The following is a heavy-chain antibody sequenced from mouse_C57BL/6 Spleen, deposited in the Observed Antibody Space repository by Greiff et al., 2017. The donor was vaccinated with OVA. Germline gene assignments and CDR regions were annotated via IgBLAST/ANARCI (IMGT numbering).Heavy chain of an antibody. CDR2: IDPSDSYT. CDR1: GYTFTSYW. CDR3: AAGSSYKDY. D-gene: IGHD1-1*01. J-gene: IGHJ2*01. V-gene: IGHV1-69*01. Sequence: QVQLKQPGAELVMPGASVKLSCKASGYTFTSYWMHWVKQRPGQGLEWIGEIDPSDSYTNYNQKFKGKSTLTVDKSSSTAYMQLSSLTSEDSAVYYCAAGSSYKDYWGQGTTLTVSS.